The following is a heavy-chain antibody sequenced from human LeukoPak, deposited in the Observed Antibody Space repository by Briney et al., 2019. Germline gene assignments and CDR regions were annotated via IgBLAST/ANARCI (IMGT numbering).Heavy chain of an antibody. CDR2: ISYDGSNK. CDR3: ASSYSQAGNS. J-gene: IGHJ5*02. V-gene: IGHV3-30-3*01. CDR1: GFTFSSYA. Sequence: GGSLRLSCAASGFTFSSYAMHWVRQAPGKGLEWVAVISYDGSNKYYADSVKGRFTISRDNSKNTLYLQMNSLRAEDTAAYYCASSYSQAGNSWGQGTLVTVSS. D-gene: IGHD2-15*01.